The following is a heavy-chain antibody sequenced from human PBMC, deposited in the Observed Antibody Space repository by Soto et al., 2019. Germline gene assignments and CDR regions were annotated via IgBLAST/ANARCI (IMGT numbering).Heavy chain of an antibody. CDR1: GFTFSSYA. J-gene: IGHJ6*03. CDR2: ISGSGGST. V-gene: IGHV3-23*01. D-gene: IGHD4-17*01. Sequence: EVQLLESGGGLVQPGGSLRLSCAASGFTFSSYAMSWVRQAPGKGLEWVSAISGSGGSTYYADSVKGRFTISRDNSKNTLDLQKHSLRAEDKDVYYTEKRTGYGDYPYHYFYYMEEWVKGTTVTAS. CDR3: EKRTGYGDYPYHYFYYMEE.